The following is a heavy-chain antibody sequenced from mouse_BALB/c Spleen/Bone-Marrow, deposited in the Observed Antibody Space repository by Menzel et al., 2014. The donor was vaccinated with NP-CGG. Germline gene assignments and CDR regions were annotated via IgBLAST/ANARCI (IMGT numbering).Heavy chain of an antibody. J-gene: IGHJ4*01. Sequence: QVQLQQSGAELARPGASLKMSCRTSGYTFTSYTVHWIKPRPGQGLEWIGYINPSSNYTNYNQKFKDKATLTADKSSNTAYMQLSSLTSEDSAVYYCARSMIIYFAMDYWGQGTSVTVSS. CDR2: INPSSNYT. CDR3: ARSMIIYFAMDY. D-gene: IGHD2-3*01. CDR1: GYTFTSYT. V-gene: IGHV1-4*01.